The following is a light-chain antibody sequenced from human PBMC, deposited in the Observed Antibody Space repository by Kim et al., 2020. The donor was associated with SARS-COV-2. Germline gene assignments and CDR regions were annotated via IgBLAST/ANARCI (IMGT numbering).Light chain of an antibody. CDR1: RSNIGADYD. V-gene: IGLV1-40*01. J-gene: IGLJ2*01. Sequence: KVTNSGSGSRSNIGADYDVHGDKQLPGTAPKLLIYGKNNRPSGVPDRFSGSKSGTSASLAITGLQADDEAAYYCQSYDRGLSAVVFGGGTQLTVL. CDR2: GKN. CDR3: QSYDRGLSAVV.